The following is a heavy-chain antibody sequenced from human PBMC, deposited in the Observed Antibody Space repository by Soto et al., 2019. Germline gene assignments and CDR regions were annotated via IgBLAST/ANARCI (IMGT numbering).Heavy chain of an antibody. CDR2: IYPGDSDT. J-gene: IGHJ6*02. V-gene: IGHV5-51*01. D-gene: IGHD2-21*02. CDR1: GYSFTSYW. CDR3: ARQRYCGGDCYSLYYYYGMDV. Sequence: GESLKISCHRTGYSFTSYWIGWVRQMPGKGLEWMGIIYPGDSDTRYSPSFQGQVTISADKSISTAYLQWSSLKASDTAMYYCARQRYCGGDCYSLYYYYGMDVWGQGTTVTVSS.